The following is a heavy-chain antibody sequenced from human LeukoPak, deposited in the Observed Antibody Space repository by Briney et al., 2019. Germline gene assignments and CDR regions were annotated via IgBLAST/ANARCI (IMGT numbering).Heavy chain of an antibody. V-gene: IGHV3-33*01. CDR1: GFTFSSYG. D-gene: IGHD2-21*01. CDR2: IWYDGSKK. Sequence: GRSLRLSCAASGFTFSSYGMPWIRQAPGKGLEWVAVIWYDGSKKYYGESVKGRFTISRDNSKNTLYLQMNSLRAEDTAVYYCARVGVEEALNIWGQGTMVIVSS. J-gene: IGHJ3*02. CDR3: ARVGVEEALNI.